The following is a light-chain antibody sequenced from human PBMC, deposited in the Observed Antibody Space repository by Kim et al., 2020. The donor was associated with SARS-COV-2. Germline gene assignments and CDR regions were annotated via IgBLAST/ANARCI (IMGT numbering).Light chain of an antibody. CDR1: QSLVYKGSNSY. Sequence: SAVACRSIQSLVYKGSNSYLNWFHQKPGKSPRRLIYKASNRESGVPSRFSGSGSGTDFTLQISRVEAEDVGVYYCMQGSHWPFTFGPGTKVDIK. J-gene: IGKJ3*01. V-gene: IGKV2-30*01. CDR3: MQGSHWPFT. CDR2: KAS.